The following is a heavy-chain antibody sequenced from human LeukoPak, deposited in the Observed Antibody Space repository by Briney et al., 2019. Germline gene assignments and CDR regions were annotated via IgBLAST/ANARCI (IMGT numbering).Heavy chain of an antibody. D-gene: IGHD5-24*01. CDR3: ARFGHGYNLDY. CDR1: GFTFSSYS. CDR2: ISSSSSYI. J-gene: IGHJ4*02. V-gene: IGHV3-21*01. Sequence: GGSLRLFCAASGFTFSSYSMNWVRQAPGKGLEGVSSISSSSSYIYYADSVKGRFTISRDNAKNSLYLQMNSLRAEDTAVYYCARFGHGYNLDYWGQGTLVTVSS.